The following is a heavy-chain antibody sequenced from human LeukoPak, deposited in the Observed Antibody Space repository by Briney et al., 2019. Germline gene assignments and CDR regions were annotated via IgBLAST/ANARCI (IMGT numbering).Heavy chain of an antibody. J-gene: IGHJ4*02. CDR1: GFSLSTSGVG. Sequence: SGPTLVNPTQTLTLTCTFSGFSLSTSGVGVGWIRQPPGKALEWLALIYWDDDKRYSPSLKSRLTITKDTSKNQVVLTMTNMDPVDTATYYCARHVDTAMGLPFDYWGQGTLVTVSS. CDR3: ARHVDTAMGLPFDY. D-gene: IGHD5-18*01. V-gene: IGHV2-5*02. CDR2: IYWDDDK.